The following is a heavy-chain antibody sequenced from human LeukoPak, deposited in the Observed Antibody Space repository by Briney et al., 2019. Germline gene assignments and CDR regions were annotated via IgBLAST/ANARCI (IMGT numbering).Heavy chain of an antibody. CDR2: ISGSGGST. D-gene: IGHD3-10*01. J-gene: IGHJ4*02. Sequence: GGSLRLSCAASGFTFSSYGMSWVRQAPGKGLEWVSAISGSGGSTYYADSGKGRFTISRDNSKNTLYLQMNSLRAEDTAVYYCARAGTVYYGSGAFDYWGQGTLVTVSS. CDR3: ARAGTVYYGSGAFDY. CDR1: GFTFSSYG. V-gene: IGHV3-23*01.